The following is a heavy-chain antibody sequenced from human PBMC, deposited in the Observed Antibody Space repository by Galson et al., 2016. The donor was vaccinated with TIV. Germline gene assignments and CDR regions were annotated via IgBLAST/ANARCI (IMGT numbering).Heavy chain of an antibody. V-gene: IGHV3-7*01. CDR1: GFTFSTYW. Sequence: SLRLSCAVSGFTFSTYWMSWVREAPGKGLEWVAIIKQDGSESYYVDSVRGRFTISRDNAKNSLYLQMNSLRAEDTGVYYCVRKDQVADFCSTTSWSHDHWGQGTLVTVSS. D-gene: IGHD2-2*01. CDR3: VRKDQVADFCSTTSWSHDH. CDR2: IKQDGSES. J-gene: IGHJ4*02.